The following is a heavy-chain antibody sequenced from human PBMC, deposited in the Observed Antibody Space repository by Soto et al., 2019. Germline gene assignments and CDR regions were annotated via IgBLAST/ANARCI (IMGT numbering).Heavy chain of an antibody. D-gene: IGHD3-16*01. CDR2: ISGFNGNT. CDR1: GYTFTSYG. CDR3: ARIGVSSGHESPDFDS. J-gene: IGHJ4*02. Sequence: ASVKVSCKASGYTFTSYGITWVRQAPGQGLEWMGWISGFNGNTNYAADLQGRVTMTTDTSTSTAYMELRGLRSDDTAVYYCARIGVSSGHESPDFDSWGQGTLVTVSS. V-gene: IGHV1-18*01.